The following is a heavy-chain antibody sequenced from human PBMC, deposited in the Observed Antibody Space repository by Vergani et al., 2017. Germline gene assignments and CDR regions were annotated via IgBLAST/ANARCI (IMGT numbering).Heavy chain of an antibody. CDR2: IYPGDSDT. J-gene: IGHJ4*02. CDR1: GYSFTSYW. V-gene: IGHV5-51*01. Sequence: EVQLVQSGAEVKKPGESLKISCKGSGYSFTSYWIGWVRQMPGKGLEWMGIIYPGDSDTRYSPSFQGQVTISADKSIRAAYLQWSSLKASDTAMYYCARRPRYCSSTSCSLGGFDYWGQGTLVTVSS. CDR3: ARRPRYCSSTSCSLGGFDY. D-gene: IGHD2-2*01.